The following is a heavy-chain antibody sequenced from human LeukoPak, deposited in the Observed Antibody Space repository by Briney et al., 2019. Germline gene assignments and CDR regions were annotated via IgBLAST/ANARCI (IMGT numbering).Heavy chain of an antibody. CDR1: GYTFTGYY. J-gene: IGHJ4*02. CDR2: INPNSGGT. CDR3: ARARVDILTGYYTGGHFDY. V-gene: IGHV1-2*02. Sequence: GASVKVSCKASGYTFTGYYMHWVRQAPGQGLEWMGWINPNSGGTNYAQKFQGRVTMTRDTSISTAYMELSRLRSEDTAVYYCARARVDILTGYYTGGHFDYWGQGTLVTVSS. D-gene: IGHD3-9*01.